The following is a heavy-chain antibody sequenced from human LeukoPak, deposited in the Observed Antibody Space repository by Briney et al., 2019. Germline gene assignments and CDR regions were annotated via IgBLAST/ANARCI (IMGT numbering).Heavy chain of an antibody. Sequence: GGSLRLSRAASGFSFSNYGMHWVRQAPGKGLEWVAFIRYDGSKKDYADSVKGRFTISRDNSKITLYLQMNGLRAEDTALFYCAKAVVVVPAATPFDYWGLGTLVTVSS. CDR2: IRYDGSKK. V-gene: IGHV3-30*02. CDR1: GFSFSNYG. CDR3: AKAVVVVPAATPFDY. D-gene: IGHD2-2*01. J-gene: IGHJ4*02.